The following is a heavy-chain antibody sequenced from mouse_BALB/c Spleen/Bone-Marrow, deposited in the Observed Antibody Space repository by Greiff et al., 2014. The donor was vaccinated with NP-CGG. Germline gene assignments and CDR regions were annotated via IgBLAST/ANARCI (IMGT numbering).Heavy chain of an antibody. CDR3: ARGGYYGSAMDY. D-gene: IGHD1-1*01. CDR1: GYTFTSCW. J-gene: IGHJ4*01. Sequence: VKLMESGAELAKPGASVKMSCKASGYTFTSCWMHWVKQRPGQGLEWIGYINPNTGYTEYNQKFKDKATLTADKSSSTAYMQLSSLTSEDSAVYYCARGGYYGSAMDYWGQGTSVTVSS. V-gene: IGHV1-7*01. CDR2: INPNTGYT.